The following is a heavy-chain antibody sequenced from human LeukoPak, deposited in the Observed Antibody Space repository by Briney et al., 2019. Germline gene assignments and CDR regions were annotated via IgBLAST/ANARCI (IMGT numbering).Heavy chain of an antibody. D-gene: IGHD4-17*01. CDR1: GGTFSSYA. J-gene: IGHJ6*02. V-gene: IGHV1-69*13. CDR3: AKTTVTTRSLWSRAYRFGMDV. Sequence: SVKVSCKASGGTFSSYAISWVRQAPGQGLEWMGGIILIFGTANYAQKFQGRVTITADESTSTAYMELSSLRSEDTAVYYCAKTTVTTRSLWSRAYRFGMDVWGQGTTVTVSS. CDR2: IILIFGTA.